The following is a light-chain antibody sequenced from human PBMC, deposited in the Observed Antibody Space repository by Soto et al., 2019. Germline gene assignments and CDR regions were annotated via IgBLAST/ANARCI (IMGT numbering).Light chain of an antibody. J-gene: IGKJ2*01. CDR2: GAS. CDR1: QSVSHN. CDR3: QQSNNWPYT. Sequence: EIVMTQSPATLSVSPGERATLSCRASQSVSHNLAWYQQKPGQAPRLLFYGASFRATGFPARFSGSGSGTDFTLTISSLQSEDFAIYYCQQSNNWPYTFGQGTKLEIK. V-gene: IGKV3-15*01.